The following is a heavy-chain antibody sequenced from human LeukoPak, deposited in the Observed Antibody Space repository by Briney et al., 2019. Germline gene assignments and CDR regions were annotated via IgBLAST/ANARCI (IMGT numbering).Heavy chain of an antibody. J-gene: IGHJ5*02. CDR3: ARGDYYGSGSYSRFDP. D-gene: IGHD3-10*01. V-gene: IGHV1-2*02. CDR2: INPNSGGT. CDR1: GYTFTGYY. Sequence: ASVKVSCKASGYTFTGYYMHWVRQAPGQGLEWMGWINPNSGGTNYAQKFQGRVTMTRDTSISTAYTELSRLRSDDTAVYYCARGDYYGSGSYSRFDPWGQGTLVTVSS.